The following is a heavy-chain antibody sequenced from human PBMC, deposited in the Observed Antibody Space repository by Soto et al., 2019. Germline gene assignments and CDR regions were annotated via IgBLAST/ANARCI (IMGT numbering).Heavy chain of an antibody. J-gene: IGHJ5*02. Sequence: VXQAPGXRLVRMEWINAGNGNTKYSQKLQGRVTITRDTSASTAYMKLSSLRSEDTAVYYCARGSITIFGVVTRYNWFDPWGQGTLVTVSS. CDR3: ARGSITIFGVVTRYNWFDP. CDR2: INAGNGNT. V-gene: IGHV1-3*01. D-gene: IGHD3-3*01.